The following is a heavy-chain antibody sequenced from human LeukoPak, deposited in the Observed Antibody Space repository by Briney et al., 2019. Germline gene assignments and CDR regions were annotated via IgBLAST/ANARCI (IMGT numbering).Heavy chain of an antibody. V-gene: IGHV3-48*03. J-gene: IGHJ3*02. CDR3: ARSYVVLTAIDAFDI. CDR1: GFTFSSYE. Sequence: SGGSLRLSCAASGFTFSSYEMNWVRQAPGKGLEWVSYISSSGSTIYYADSVKGRFTISRDNAKNSLYLQMNSLRAEDTAVYYCARSYVVLTAIDAFDIWGQGTMVTVSS. CDR2: ISSSGSTI. D-gene: IGHD2-21*02.